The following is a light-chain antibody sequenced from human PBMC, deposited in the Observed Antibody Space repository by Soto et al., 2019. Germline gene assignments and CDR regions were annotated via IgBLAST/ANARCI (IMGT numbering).Light chain of an antibody. CDR1: QSVSTN. J-gene: IGKJ1*01. CDR2: GAS. Sequence: EIVMTQSPATLSVSPGEGATLSCRASQSVSTNLAWYQQKPGQAPRLLIYGASTRATGIPARFSGSGSGTEFTLTISSLQTEDFAVYYCQQYNNWPPWAFGQGTKVEIK. V-gene: IGKV3-15*01. CDR3: QQYNNWPPWA.